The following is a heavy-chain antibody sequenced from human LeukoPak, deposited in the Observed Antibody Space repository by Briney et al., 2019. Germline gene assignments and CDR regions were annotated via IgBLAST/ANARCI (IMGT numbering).Heavy chain of an antibody. V-gene: IGHV3-21*04. D-gene: IGHD3-3*01. J-gene: IGHJ3*02. CDR3: AKEISPSDFWSGYYGYDAFDI. CDR2: ISSSSSYI. Sequence: GGSLRLSCAASGFTFSSYSMNWVRQAPGKGLEWVSSISSSSSYIYYADSVKGRFTISRDNAKNSLYLQMNSLRAEDTASYYCAKEISPSDFWSGYYGYDAFDIWGQGTMVTVSS. CDR1: GFTFSSYS.